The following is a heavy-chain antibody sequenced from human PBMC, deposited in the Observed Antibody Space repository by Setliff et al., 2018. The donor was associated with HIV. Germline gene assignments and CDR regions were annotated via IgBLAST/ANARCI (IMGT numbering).Heavy chain of an antibody. CDR2: FDPEDAET. CDR3: ATIRAYYYDSSGQENFQH. CDR1: GHTLTELS. Sequence: ASVKVSCKVSGHTLTELSMHWVRQAPGKGLEWMGGFDPEDAETIYAQNFQGRVTMTEDTSTDTAYMELSSLTSEDTAMYYCATIRAYYYDSSGQENFQHWGRGSLVTVS. J-gene: IGHJ1*01. V-gene: IGHV1-24*01. D-gene: IGHD3-22*01.